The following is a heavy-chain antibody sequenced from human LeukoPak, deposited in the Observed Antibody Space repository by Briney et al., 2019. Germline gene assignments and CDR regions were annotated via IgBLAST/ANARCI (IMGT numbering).Heavy chain of an antibody. D-gene: IGHD5-18*01. V-gene: IGHV3-30*18. CDR3: AKDGYSSWYGMDV. CDR1: GFTVSSNY. CDR2: ISYDGSNK. J-gene: IGHJ6*02. Sequence: GGSLRPSCAASGFTVSSNYMSWVRQAPGKGLEWVAVISYDGSNKYYADSVKGRFTISRDNSKNTLYLQMNSLRAEDTAVYYCAKDGYSSWYGMDVWGQGTTVTVSS.